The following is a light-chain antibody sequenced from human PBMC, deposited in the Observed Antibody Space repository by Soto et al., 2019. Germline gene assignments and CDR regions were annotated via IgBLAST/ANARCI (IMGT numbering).Light chain of an antibody. Sequence: EIVLTQSPGTLSLSPGERATLSCRASQSVSSSYLAWYQQXXGXAPRLLIYGASSRATGIPDRFSGSGSGTDFTLTISRLEPEDFAVYYCQQYGSSPLTFGGGTKVEIK. CDR1: QSVSSSY. V-gene: IGKV3-20*01. CDR2: GAS. CDR3: QQYGSSPLT. J-gene: IGKJ4*01.